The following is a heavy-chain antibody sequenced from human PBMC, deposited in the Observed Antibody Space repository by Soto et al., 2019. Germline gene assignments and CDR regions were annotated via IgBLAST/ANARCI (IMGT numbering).Heavy chain of an antibody. CDR3: ARSPLIVGATYYFDY. Sequence: ASVKVSCKASGGTFSSYTISWVRQAPGQGLEWMGRIIPILGIANYAQKFQGRVTITADKSTSTAYMELSSLRSEDTAVYYCARSPLIVGATYYFDYWGQGTLVTVSS. CDR2: IIPILGIA. D-gene: IGHD1-26*01. V-gene: IGHV1-69*02. J-gene: IGHJ4*02. CDR1: GGTFSSYT.